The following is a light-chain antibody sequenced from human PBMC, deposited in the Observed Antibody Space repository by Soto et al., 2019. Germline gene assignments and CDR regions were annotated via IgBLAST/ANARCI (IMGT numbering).Light chain of an antibody. CDR3: QQRSNWPPT. CDR2: AAS. V-gene: IGKV1-39*01. CDR1: QIIGY. J-gene: IGKJ5*01. Sequence: DIQMTQSPSSLSASVGDRVTITCRASQIIGYLNWYQQKPGKAPNLLIYAASTLQSGSGTDFTLTISSLEPEDFAVYYCQQRSNWPPTFGQGTRLEIK.